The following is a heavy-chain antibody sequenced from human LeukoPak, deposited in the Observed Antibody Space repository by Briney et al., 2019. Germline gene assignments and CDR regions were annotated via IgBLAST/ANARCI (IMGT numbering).Heavy chain of an antibody. CDR2: VYPAESTI. V-gene: IGHV5-51*01. CDR1: GYTFSNYW. CDR3: ARQSSGIAARPEYFQH. Sequence: GESLKISCKGSGYTFSNYWIGWVRQMPGKGLEWVGFVYPAESTIKYSPSFQGQVTISADKSISTAYLQWSSLKASDTAMYYCARQSSGIAARPEYFQHWGQGTLVTVSS. D-gene: IGHD6-6*01. J-gene: IGHJ1*01.